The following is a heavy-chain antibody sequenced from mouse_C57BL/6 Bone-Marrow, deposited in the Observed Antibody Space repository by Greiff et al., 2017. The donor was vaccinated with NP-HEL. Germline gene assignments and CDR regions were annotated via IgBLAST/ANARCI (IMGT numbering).Heavy chain of an antibody. Sequence: VQGVESGAELARPGASVKLSCKASGYTFTSYGISWVKQRTGQGLEWIGEIYPRSGNTYYNEKFKGKATLTADKSSSTAYMELRSLTSEDSAVYFCARRKGTTGFAYWGQGTLVTVSA. D-gene: IGHD2-14*01. CDR3: ARRKGTTGFAY. J-gene: IGHJ3*01. CDR1: GYTFTSYG. CDR2: IYPRSGNT. V-gene: IGHV1-81*01.